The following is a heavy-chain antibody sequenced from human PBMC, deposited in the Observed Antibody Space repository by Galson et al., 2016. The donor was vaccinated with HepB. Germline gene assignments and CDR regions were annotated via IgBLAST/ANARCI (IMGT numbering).Heavy chain of an antibody. D-gene: IGHD5/OR15-5a*01. CDR2: IEQDGSER. V-gene: IGHV3-7*03. J-gene: IGHJ6*03. Sequence: SLRLSCAASGFTFSRYYMNWVRQAPGKGLESVASIEQDGSERYYVDSVKGRFTISRDNGEKSLYLQMDSLRVEDTAVYYCAREVESTGYFRWGPKAGVSYMDVWGKGTTVTVSS. CDR3: AREVESTGYFRWGPKAGVSYMDV. CDR1: GFTFSRYY.